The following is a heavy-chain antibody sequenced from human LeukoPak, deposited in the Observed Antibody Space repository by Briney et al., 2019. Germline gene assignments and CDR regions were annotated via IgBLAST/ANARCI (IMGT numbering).Heavy chain of an antibody. Sequence: SQTLSLTCAISGDSVSSNSAAWNWIRQSPSRGLKWLGRTYYRSKWYNDYAVSVKSRITINPDTSKNQFSLQLNTVTPEDTAVYYCAITYYYDSSAEYFQHWGQGTLVTVSS. CDR2: TYYRSKWYN. CDR3: AITYYYDSSAEYFQH. D-gene: IGHD3-22*01. CDR1: GDSVSSNSAA. J-gene: IGHJ1*01. V-gene: IGHV6-1*01.